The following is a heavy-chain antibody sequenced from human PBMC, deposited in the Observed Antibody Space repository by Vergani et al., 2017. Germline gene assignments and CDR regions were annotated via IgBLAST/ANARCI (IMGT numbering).Heavy chain of an antibody. Sequence: QMQLVQSGAEVKKTGSSVKVSCKASGYTFTGYYMHWVRQAPGQGLEWMGWINPNSGGTNYAQKFQGRVTMTRDTSISTAYMELSRLRSDDTAVYYCAKSVVPAAIGWFDPWGQGTLVTVSS. CDR1: GYTFTGYY. D-gene: IGHD2-2*01. CDR3: AKSVVPAAIGWFDP. V-gene: IGHV1-2*02. J-gene: IGHJ5*02. CDR2: INPNSGGT.